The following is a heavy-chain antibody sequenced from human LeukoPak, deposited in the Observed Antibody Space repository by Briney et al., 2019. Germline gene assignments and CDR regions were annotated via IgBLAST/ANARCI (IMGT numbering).Heavy chain of an antibody. CDR1: GFTFDDYA. J-gene: IGHJ4*02. CDR3: AKVTFISRYTSDHPAPFDY. CDR2: ISWNSGSI. D-gene: IGHD3-16*02. Sequence: GGSLRLSCAASGFTFDDYAMHWVRQAPGKGLEWVSGISWNSGSIGYADSVKGRFTISRDNAKNSLYLQMNSLRAEDTALYYCAKVTFISRYTSDHPAPFDYWGQGTLVTVSS. V-gene: IGHV3-9*01.